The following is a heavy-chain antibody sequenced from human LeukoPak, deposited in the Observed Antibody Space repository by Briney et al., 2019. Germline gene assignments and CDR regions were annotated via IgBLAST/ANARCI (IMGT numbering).Heavy chain of an antibody. CDR3: ARALPNTDNYNWAFDI. Sequence: SETLSPTCTVSGGSISTFYWNWIRQPAGKGLEWIGRIHTSGSTKYNPSLKSRVTISVDKSNNQFSLKLNSVTAADTAMYYCARALPNTDNYNWAFDIWGQGTMVTVSS. CDR1: GGSISTFY. J-gene: IGHJ3*02. D-gene: IGHD5-24*01. CDR2: IHTSGST. V-gene: IGHV4-4*07.